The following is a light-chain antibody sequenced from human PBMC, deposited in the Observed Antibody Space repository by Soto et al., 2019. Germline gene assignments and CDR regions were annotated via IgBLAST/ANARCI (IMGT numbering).Light chain of an antibody. CDR1: QSVSSSY. CDR3: QQYGRSVIT. V-gene: IGKV3-20*01. CDR2: DAS. Sequence: EFVLTQSPGTLSLSPGERATLSCRASQSVSSSYLAWYQQKPGQAPRLLIYDASSRATGTPDRFSGSGSGTDFTLTISRLEPEDFAVYYCQQYGRSVITFGPGTKVDVK. J-gene: IGKJ3*01.